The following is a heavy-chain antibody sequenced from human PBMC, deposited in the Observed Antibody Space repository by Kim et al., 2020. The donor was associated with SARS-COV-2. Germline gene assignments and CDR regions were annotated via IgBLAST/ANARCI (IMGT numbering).Heavy chain of an antibody. CDR1: GYTFTSYG. CDR2: ISAYNGNT. Sequence: ASVKVSCKASGYTFTSYGISWVRQAPGQGLEWMGWISAYNGNTNYAQKLQGRVTMTTDTSTSTAYMELRSLRSDDTAVYYCASNEPEGSHYYYYGMDVWGQGTTVTVSS. J-gene: IGHJ6*02. V-gene: IGHV1-18*01. D-gene: IGHD2-8*01. CDR3: ASNEPEGSHYYYYGMDV.